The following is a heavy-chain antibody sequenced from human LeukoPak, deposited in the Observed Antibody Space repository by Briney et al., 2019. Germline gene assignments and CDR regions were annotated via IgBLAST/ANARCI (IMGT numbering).Heavy chain of an antibody. J-gene: IGHJ3*02. D-gene: IGHD1-26*01. CDR1: GGTFSSYA. V-gene: IGHV1-69*05. Sequence: SVKVSCKASGGTFSSYAISWVRQAPGQGLEWMGGIIPIFGTANYAQKFQGRVTITTDESTSTAYMELSSLRSEDTAVYYCARMVEWGSIPVGAPGGRNAFDIWGRGTMVTVSS. CDR3: ARMVEWGSIPVGAPGGRNAFDI. CDR2: IIPIFGTA.